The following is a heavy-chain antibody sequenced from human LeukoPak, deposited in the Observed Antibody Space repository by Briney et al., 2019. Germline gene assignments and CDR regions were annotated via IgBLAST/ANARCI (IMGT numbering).Heavy chain of an antibody. J-gene: IGHJ5*02. CDR1: GVTDG. CDR2: ISGSGDET. Sequence: PGGSLRLSCAASGVTDGMSWVRQAPGKGLAWVSAISGSGDETYYADSVKDRFTISRDNSKNTPYLQMSSLRAEDSAIYYCASHYGSGSNNWLGPWGQGTLVTVSS. V-gene: IGHV3-23*01. CDR3: ASHYGSGSNNWLGP. D-gene: IGHD3-10*01.